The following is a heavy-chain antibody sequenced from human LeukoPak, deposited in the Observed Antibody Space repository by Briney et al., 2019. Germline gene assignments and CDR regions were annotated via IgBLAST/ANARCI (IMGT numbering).Heavy chain of an antibody. Sequence: SETLSLTCAVYGGSFSGYYWSWIRQPPGKGLEWIGEINHSGSTNYNPSLKSRVTTSVDTSKNQFSLKLSSVTAADTAVYYCARGCPAYYYGSGRRYNWFDPWGQGTLVTVSS. D-gene: IGHD3-10*01. CDR2: INHSGST. V-gene: IGHV4-34*01. J-gene: IGHJ5*02. CDR3: ARGCPAYYYGSGRRYNWFDP. CDR1: GGSFSGYY.